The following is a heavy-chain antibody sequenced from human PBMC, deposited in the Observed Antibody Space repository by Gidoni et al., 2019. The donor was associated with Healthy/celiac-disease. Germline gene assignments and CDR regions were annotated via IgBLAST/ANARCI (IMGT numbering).Heavy chain of an antibody. V-gene: IGHV3-15*01. D-gene: IGHD6-13*01. Sequence: EVQLVESGGGFVKPGGSLRPPCDAFDFTFSNARVTWVRQAPGKGLEWVGRIKSKTDGGTTDYAAPVKGRFTISRDDSKNTLYLQMNSLKTEDTAVYYCTTDFSLAAAGTPPKLPDYWGQGTLVTVSS. CDR1: DFTFSNAR. CDR2: IKSKTDGGTT. J-gene: IGHJ4*02. CDR3: TTDFSLAAAGTPPKLPDY.